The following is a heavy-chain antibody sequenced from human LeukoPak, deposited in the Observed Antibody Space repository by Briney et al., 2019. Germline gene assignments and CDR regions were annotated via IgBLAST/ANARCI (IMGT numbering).Heavy chain of an antibody. Sequence: PGGSLRPSCAASGFTFSSYAMSWVRQAPGKGLEWVSAISGSGGSTYYADSVKGRFTISRDNSKNTLYLQMNSLRAEDTAVYYCAKEMVRGVIITLDYWGQGTLVTVSS. CDR1: GFTFSSYA. CDR2: ISGSGGST. CDR3: AKEMVRGVIITLDY. J-gene: IGHJ4*02. V-gene: IGHV3-23*01. D-gene: IGHD3-10*01.